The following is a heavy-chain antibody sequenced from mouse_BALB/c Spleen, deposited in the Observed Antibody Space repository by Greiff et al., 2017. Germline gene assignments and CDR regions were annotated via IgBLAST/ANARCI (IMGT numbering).Heavy chain of an antibody. CDR2: ISSGSSTI. J-gene: IGHJ3*01. D-gene: IGHD1-1*01. V-gene: IGHV5-17*02. CDR3: ASPYYYGSSWFAY. CDR1: GFTFSSFG. Sequence: EVQVVESGGGLVQPGGSRKLSCAASGFTFSSFGMHWVRQAPEKGLEWVAYISSGSSTIYYADTVKGRFTISRDNPKNTLFLQMTSLRSEDTAMYYCASPYYYGSSWFAYWGQGTLVTVSA.